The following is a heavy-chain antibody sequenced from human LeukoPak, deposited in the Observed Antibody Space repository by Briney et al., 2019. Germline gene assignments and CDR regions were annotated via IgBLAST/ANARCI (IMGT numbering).Heavy chain of an antibody. J-gene: IGHJ4*02. V-gene: IGHV3-30*18. D-gene: IGHD2-21*02. CDR1: GFTFSSYG. CDR2: ISYDGSNK. CDR3: AKGPVTDY. Sequence: GGSLRLSCAASGFTFSSYGMHWVRQAPGKGLEWVAVISYDGSNKYYADSVKGRFTISRDNSKNTLYLQMNSLRAEDTAVYYCAKGPVTDYWSQGTLVTVSS.